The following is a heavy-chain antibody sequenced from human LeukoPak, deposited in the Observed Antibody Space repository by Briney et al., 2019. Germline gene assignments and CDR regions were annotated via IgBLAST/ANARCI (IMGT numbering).Heavy chain of an antibody. CDR1: GFTFSSYW. J-gene: IGHJ6*03. V-gene: IGHV3-48*04. CDR2: ISDSGSSV. Sequence: GGSLRLSCAASGFTFSSYWMHWVRQAPGKGLEWPSHISDSGSSVHYADSVKDRFTISRDNSKNSLYLEMNSLRVEDTAIYYCARDATTAIGTVYMDVWGKGTTVTISS. CDR3: ARDATTAIGTVYMDV. D-gene: IGHD1-1*01.